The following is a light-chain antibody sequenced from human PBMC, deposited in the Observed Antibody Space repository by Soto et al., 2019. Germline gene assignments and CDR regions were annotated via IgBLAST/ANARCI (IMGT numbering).Light chain of an antibody. CDR1: QSVSSD. V-gene: IGKV3-20*01. J-gene: IGKJ1*01. CDR2: GAS. CDR3: QQYGSSRT. Sequence: ERVMTQSPATLSVSPGERATLSCRASQSVSSDLAWYHQQPGQAPRLLIYGASSRATGIPDRVSGSGSGTDFPLTISRLEHEDFAVYYCQQYGSSRTFGQGTKVDIK.